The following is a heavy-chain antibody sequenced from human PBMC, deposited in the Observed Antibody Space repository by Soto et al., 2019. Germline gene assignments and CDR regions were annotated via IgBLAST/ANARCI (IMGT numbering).Heavy chain of an antibody. CDR3: TTGISAAAGRGFFPPGYYGMDV. CDR2: IKSKTDGGTT. CDR1: GFTFSNAW. V-gene: IGHV3-15*07. D-gene: IGHD6-13*01. J-gene: IGHJ6*02. Sequence: GGSLRLSCAASGFTFSNAWMNWVRQAPGKGLEWVGRIKSKTDGGTTDYAAPVKGRFTISRDDSKNTLYLQMNSLKTEDTAVYYCTTGISAAAGRGFFPPGYYGMDVWGQGTTVTVSS.